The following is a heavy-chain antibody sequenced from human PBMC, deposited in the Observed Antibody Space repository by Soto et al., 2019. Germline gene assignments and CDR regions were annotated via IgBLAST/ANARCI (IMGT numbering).Heavy chain of an antibody. D-gene: IGHD2-8*01. Sequence: ELQLVESGGGLVQPGGSLRLSCAASGFNVSSNYMSWVRQAPGKGLEWVSVIYSGGTTFYADSVKGRFTISRHNSKNTLDLQMNSLSAEDTAVYYCVRDRKDCLNGVCFSSAYYYYIDVWGKGTTVTVSS. CDR1: GFNVSSNY. J-gene: IGHJ6*03. CDR3: VRDRKDCLNGVCFSSAYYYYIDV. V-gene: IGHV3-53*04. CDR2: IYSGGTT.